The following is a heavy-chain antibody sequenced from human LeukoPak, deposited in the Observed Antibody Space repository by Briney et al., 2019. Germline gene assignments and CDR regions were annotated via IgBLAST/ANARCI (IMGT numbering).Heavy chain of an antibody. Sequence: PSETLSLTCTVSGGSISSYYWSWIRQPPGKGLEWIGYIYYSGSTNYNPSLKSRVTISVDTSKNQFSLKLSSVTAADTAVYYCARHLGSSWYLRWFDPWGQGTLVTVSS. V-gene: IGHV4-59*08. J-gene: IGHJ5*02. CDR3: ARHLGSSWYLRWFDP. CDR1: GGSISSYY. CDR2: IYYSGST. D-gene: IGHD6-13*01.